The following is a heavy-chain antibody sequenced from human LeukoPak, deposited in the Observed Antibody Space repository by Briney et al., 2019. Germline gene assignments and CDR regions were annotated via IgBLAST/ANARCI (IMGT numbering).Heavy chain of an antibody. Sequence: GGSLRLSCAASGFIFTTYWMSWVRQAPGKGLEWVANIKQDGTEKYYVDSVKGRFTISRDNAKNSLYLQMNSLRSEDTAVYYCAREDNTGRYMGDDAFDIWGQGTMVTVSS. CDR2: IKQDGTEK. CDR1: GFIFTTYW. V-gene: IGHV3-7*03. J-gene: IGHJ3*02. D-gene: IGHD1-26*01. CDR3: AREDNTGRYMGDDAFDI.